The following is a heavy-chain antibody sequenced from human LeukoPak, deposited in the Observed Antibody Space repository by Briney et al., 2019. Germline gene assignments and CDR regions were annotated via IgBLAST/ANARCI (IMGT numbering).Heavy chain of an antibody. CDR3: AKEQDYGDLYFDY. D-gene: IGHD4-17*01. Sequence: GGSLRLSCAASGFTFSSYGMHWVRQAPGKGLEWVAVISYDGSNKYYADSVKGRFTISRDNSKNTLYLQMNSLRAEDTAVYYCAKEQDYGDLYFDYWGQGTLVTVSS. J-gene: IGHJ4*02. CDR1: GFTFSSYG. CDR2: ISYDGSNK. V-gene: IGHV3-30*18.